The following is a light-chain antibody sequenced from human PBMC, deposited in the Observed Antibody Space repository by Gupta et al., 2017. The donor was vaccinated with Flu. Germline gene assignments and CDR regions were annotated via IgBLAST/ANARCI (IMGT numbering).Light chain of an antibody. CDR2: RNN. V-gene: IGLV1-47*01. J-gene: IGLJ3*02. Sequence: SALTQPPSASGTPGQRVPISCTGSSSNIGSNYLYWYHQLPRTTPKVLIYRNNQRRSGVPYRFSGARYGATASLAISGRRSADEAAYFCAAWYDSLNAWVFGGGTKLTVL. CDR3: AAWYDSLNAWV. CDR1: SSNIGSNY.